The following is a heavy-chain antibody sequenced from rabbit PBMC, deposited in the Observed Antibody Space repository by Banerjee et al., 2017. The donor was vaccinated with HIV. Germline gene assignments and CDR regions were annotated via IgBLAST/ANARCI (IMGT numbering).Heavy chain of an antibody. J-gene: IGHJ4*01. CDR1: GFSFSSGYD. CDR3: ARCYDDYGESYYFNL. CDR2: IAAGDGST. V-gene: IGHV1S40*01. Sequence: QQLVESGGGLVKPGASLTLTCKVSGFSFSSGYDMCWVRQAPGKGLEWIACIAAGDGSTYYASWAKGRFTISKTSSTTVTLQMTSLTAADTATYFCARCYDDYGESYYFNLWGQGTLVTVS. D-gene: IGHD2-1*01.